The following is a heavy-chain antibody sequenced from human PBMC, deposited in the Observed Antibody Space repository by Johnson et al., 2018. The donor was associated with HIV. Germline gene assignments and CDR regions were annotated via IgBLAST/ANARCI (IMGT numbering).Heavy chain of an antibody. V-gene: IGHV3-9*01. CDR2: ISWNSGSI. J-gene: IGHJ3*02. CDR3: ASTPGPAGAFDI. CDR1: GFTFDDYA. Sequence: VQLVESGGDLVQPGRSLRLSCAASGFTFDDYAMHWVRQAPGKGLEWVSGISWNSGSIGYADSVQGRFTISRDNAKKSLYLQMNSLRAEDTALYYCASTPGPAGAFDIWGQGTMVTVSS.